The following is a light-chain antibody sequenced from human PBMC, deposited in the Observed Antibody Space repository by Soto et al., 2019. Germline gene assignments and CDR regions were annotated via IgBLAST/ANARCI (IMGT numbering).Light chain of an antibody. CDR2: WAS. CDR1: QDSTNY. V-gene: IGKV4-1*01. CDR3: QQYYSTPRT. Sequence: IQLTQSPSSLSASLVDRVTITCGSSQDSTNYLAWYQQKPGQPPKLLIYWASTRESGVPDRFSGSGSGTDFTLTISSLQAEDVAVYYCQQYYSTPRTFGQGTKVDIK. J-gene: IGKJ1*01.